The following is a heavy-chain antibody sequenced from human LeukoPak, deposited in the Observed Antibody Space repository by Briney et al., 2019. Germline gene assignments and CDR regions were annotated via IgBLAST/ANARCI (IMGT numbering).Heavy chain of an antibody. CDR1: GYTFTGYY. CDR3: ARGPQPRGLWFGEPNPGNAFDI. CDR2: INPNRGGT. V-gene: IGHV1-2*02. Sequence: GASVKVSCKASGYTFTGYYMHWVRQAPGQGLEWMGWINPNRGGTNYAQKFQGRVTMTRDTSISTAYMELSRLRSDDTAVYCCARGPQPRGLWFGEPNPGNAFDIWGQGTMVTVSS. D-gene: IGHD3-10*01. J-gene: IGHJ3*02.